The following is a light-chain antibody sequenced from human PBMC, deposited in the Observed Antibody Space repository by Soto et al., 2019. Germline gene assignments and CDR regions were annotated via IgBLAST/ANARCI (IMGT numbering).Light chain of an antibody. Sequence: IVMTQSPATLSLSPGANATLSCRASQSVGSDLAWYRQKPGQAPRLLISGASTGATGIPPRFSGSGSGTEFTLTISSLQSEDFAVYYCHQYNNWRTFGQGTRLEI. J-gene: IGKJ5*01. CDR3: HQYNNWRT. CDR1: QSVGSD. CDR2: GAS. V-gene: IGKV3-15*01.